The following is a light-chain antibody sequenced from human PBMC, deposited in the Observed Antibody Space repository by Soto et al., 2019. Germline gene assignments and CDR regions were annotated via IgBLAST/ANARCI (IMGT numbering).Light chain of an antibody. Sequence: EIVLTQSPATLSLSPGERATLSCRASQSVSSYLAWFQQKPGQAPRLLIYDASHRATGVPARFSGSGSGTDFTLTISSLEPEDFAVYYCQQRSNWPRYTFGQGTKLEIK. CDR1: QSVSSY. J-gene: IGKJ2*01. CDR2: DAS. CDR3: QQRSNWPRYT. V-gene: IGKV3-11*01.